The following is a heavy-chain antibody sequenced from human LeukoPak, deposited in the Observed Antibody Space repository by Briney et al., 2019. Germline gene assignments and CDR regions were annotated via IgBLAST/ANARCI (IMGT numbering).Heavy chain of an antibody. V-gene: IGHV3-11*06. CDR1: GFTFSDYY. CDR3: ARNAGYGDYVDFDY. Sequence: GGSLRLSCAASGFTFSDYYMSWIRQAPGKGLEWVSYISSSSSYTNYADSVKGRFTISRDNAKNSLYLQMNSLRAEDTAVYYCARNAGYGDYVDFDYWGQGTLVPVSS. J-gene: IGHJ4*02. D-gene: IGHD4-17*01. CDR2: ISSSSSYT.